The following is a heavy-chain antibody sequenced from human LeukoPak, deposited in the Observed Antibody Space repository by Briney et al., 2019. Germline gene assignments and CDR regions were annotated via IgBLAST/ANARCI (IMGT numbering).Heavy chain of an antibody. CDR2: IWYDGSNK. V-gene: IGHV3-33*08. D-gene: IGHD3-22*01. CDR3: ARVAMSDSSGYCDY. Sequence: GGSLRLSCAASGFTFDDYAMHWVRQAPGKGLEWVAVIWYDGSNKNYVDSVKGRFTISRDNSKNTLYLQMNSLRDEDTAVYYCARVAMSDSSGYCDYWGQGTLVTVSS. CDR1: GFTFDDYA. J-gene: IGHJ4*02.